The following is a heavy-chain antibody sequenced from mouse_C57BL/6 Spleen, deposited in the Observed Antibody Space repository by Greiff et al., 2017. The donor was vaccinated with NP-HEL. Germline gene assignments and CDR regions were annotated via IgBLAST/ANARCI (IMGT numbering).Heavy chain of an antibody. J-gene: IGHJ4*01. CDR1: GYAFSSSW. CDR3: ARGRLLGAMDY. V-gene: IGHV1-82*01. Sequence: VQLQQSGPELVKPGASVKISCKASGYAFSSSWMNWVKQRPGKGLEWIGRIYPGDGDTNYNGKFKGKAKLTADKSSSTAYMQLSSLTSEDSAVYFCARGRLLGAMDYWGQGTSVTVSS. CDR2: IYPGDGDT. D-gene: IGHD2-3*01.